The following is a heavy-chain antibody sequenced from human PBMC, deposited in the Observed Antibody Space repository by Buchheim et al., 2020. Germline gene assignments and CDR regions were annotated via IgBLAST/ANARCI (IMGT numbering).Heavy chain of an antibody. V-gene: IGHV4-31*11. J-gene: IGHJ4*02. CDR1: GGSISSGGYY. D-gene: IGHD3-3*01. CDR2: IYYSGST. Sequence: QVQLQQWGAGLLKPSETLSLTCAVSGGSISSGGYYWSWIRQHPGKGLEWIGYIYYSGSTYYNPSLKSRVTISVDTSKNQFSLKLSSVTAAYTAVYYCARGRRVIFGVDQYYFDYWGQGTL. CDR3: ARGRRVIFGVDQYYFDY.